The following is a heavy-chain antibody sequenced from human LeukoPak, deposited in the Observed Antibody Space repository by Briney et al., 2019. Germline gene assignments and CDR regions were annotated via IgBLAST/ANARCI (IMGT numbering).Heavy chain of an antibody. CDR3: ARVSGSIDY. D-gene: IGHD1-26*01. V-gene: IGHV4-59*08. CDR2: IYYSGST. J-gene: IGHJ4*02. Sequence: SETLSLTCTVSGGSISNYYWSWIRQPPGKGLEWIGYIYYSGSTNYNPSLKSRVTISVDTSKNQFSLKLRSVTAADTAVYYCARVSGSIDYWGQGTLVTVSS. CDR1: GGSISNYY.